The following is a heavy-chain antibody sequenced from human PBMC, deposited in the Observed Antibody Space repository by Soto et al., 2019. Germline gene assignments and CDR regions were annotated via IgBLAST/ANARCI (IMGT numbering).Heavy chain of an antibody. CDR3: AKDPSPYWGSDY. V-gene: IGHV3-23*01. CDR1: GFTFSSYA. J-gene: IGHJ4*02. Sequence: EVQLLESGGGLVQPGGSLRLSCAASGFTFSSYAMSWVRQAPGKGLEWVSGFSGSGGNTYYADSVKGRFTISRDNSKNTLYLQMHSLRAEDTAVYYCAKDPSPYWGSDYCGQGTLVTVSS. D-gene: IGHD7-27*01. CDR2: FSGSGGNT.